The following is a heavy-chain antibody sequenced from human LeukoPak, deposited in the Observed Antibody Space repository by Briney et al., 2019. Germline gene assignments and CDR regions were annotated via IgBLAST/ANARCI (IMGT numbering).Heavy chain of an antibody. Sequence: PSETLSLTCAVYGGSFSGYYWSWIRQPPGKGLEWIGEINHSGSTNYNPSLKSRVTISVDTSKNQFSLKLSSVTAADTAVYYCASLLYCSSTSCPPGYWGQGTLVTVSP. J-gene: IGHJ4*02. CDR3: ASLLYCSSTSCPPGY. CDR2: INHSGST. V-gene: IGHV4-34*01. CDR1: GGSFSGYY. D-gene: IGHD2-2*01.